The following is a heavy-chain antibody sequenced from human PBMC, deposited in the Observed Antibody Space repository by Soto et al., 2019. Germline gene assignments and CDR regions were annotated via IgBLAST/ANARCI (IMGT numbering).Heavy chain of an antibody. CDR2: ISGGGDRT. J-gene: IGHJ2*01. Sequence: EVQLLESGGGLVQPGGSLRLSCVGSGFTFINYAMNWVRQTPGKGLEWVSTISGGGDRTFDADTVKGRFTISRDNSKNTVNFLINSLRADDTAVDYCARRVVWSTSRPDWWYCDLWGRGTLVTVSS. V-gene: IGHV3-23*01. CDR1: GFTFINYA. CDR3: ARRVVWSTSRPDWWYCDL. D-gene: IGHD2-2*01.